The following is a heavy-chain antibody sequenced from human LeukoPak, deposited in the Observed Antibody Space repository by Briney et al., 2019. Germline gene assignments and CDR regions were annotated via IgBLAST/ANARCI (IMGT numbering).Heavy chain of an antibody. CDR3: TTDTHCSTIGCRGPNYYYGLDV. Sequence: GGSLSLSCAASGFTFNNAWVRWVRQAPGKGLEWVGRIKRKNDGGTTDYAAPVKGRFTISRDDSKNTVYLEMNSLKTEDTAVYYCTTDTHCSTIGCRGPNYYYGLDVWGQGTTVTVSS. J-gene: IGHJ6*02. CDR2: IKRKNDGGTT. V-gene: IGHV3-15*01. D-gene: IGHD2-2*01. CDR1: GFTFNNAW.